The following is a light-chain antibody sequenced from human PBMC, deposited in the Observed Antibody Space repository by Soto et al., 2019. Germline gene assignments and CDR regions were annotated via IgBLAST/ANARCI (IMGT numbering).Light chain of an antibody. CDR2: EVT. J-gene: IGLJ1*01. Sequence: QSVLTQPASVSGSPGQSITVSCTGTSSDVGGHNYVSWFQQHPGQAPKLLIYEVTTRPSGVSTRFSGSKSGNTASLTISGLQAEDGADYHCSSYSSSGTLFVFGTGTKVTVL. V-gene: IGLV2-14*01. CDR3: SSYSSSGTLFV. CDR1: SSDVGGHNY.